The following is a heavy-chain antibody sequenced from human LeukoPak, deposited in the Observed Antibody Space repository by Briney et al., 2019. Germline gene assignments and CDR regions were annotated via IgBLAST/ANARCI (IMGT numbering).Heavy chain of an antibody. CDR3: ARDSDSPVGDFNY. CDR1: GASISSGSW. CDR2: VYHSGTT. D-gene: IGHD4-17*01. J-gene: IGHJ4*01. Sequence: SETLSLTCAVSGASISSGSWWSWVRQPPGKGLEWVGEVYHSGTTTYNPSLKSRVTISADKSKNQFSLNLTSVTAADTAVYYCARDSDSPVGDFNYWGHGTLVTVSS. V-gene: IGHV4-4*02.